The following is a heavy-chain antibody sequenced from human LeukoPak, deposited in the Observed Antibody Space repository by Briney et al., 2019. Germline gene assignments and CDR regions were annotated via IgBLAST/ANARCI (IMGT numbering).Heavy chain of an antibody. CDR1: GFTFSSYS. Sequence: GGSLRLSCAASGFTFSSYSMNWVRQAPGKGLEWVSYISSSSSTIYYADSVKGRFTISRDSAKNSLYLQTNSLRDEDTAVYYCARRSGGSSGYFDYWGQGTLVTVSS. V-gene: IGHV3-48*02. J-gene: IGHJ4*02. CDR3: ARRSGGSSGYFDY. CDR2: ISSSSSTI. D-gene: IGHD6-19*01.